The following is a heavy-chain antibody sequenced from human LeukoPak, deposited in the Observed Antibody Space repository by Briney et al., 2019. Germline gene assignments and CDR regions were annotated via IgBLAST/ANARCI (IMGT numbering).Heavy chain of an antibody. V-gene: IGHV4-34*01. CDR3: ASGTMVRGVNAYGMDV. CDR1: GGSFSGYY. J-gene: IGHJ6*02. CDR2: INHSGST. D-gene: IGHD3-10*01. Sequence: SETLSLTCAVYGGSFSGYYWSWIRQPPGEGLEWIGEINHSGSTNYNPSLKSRVTISVDTSKNQFSLKLSSVTAADTAVYYCASGTMVRGVNAYGMDVWGQGTTVTVSS.